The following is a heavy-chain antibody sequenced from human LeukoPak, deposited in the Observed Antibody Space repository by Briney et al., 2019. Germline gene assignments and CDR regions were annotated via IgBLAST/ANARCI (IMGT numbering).Heavy chain of an antibody. V-gene: IGHV3-30-3*01. D-gene: IGHD3-9*01. Sequence: GGSLRLSCAASGFTFSSYAMHWVRQAPGKGLEWVAVISYDGSNKYYADSVKGRFTISRDNSKNTLYLQMNSLRAEDTAVYYCARAPVLRYFDWLSLGYWGQGTLVTVSS. CDR1: GFTFSSYA. J-gene: IGHJ4*02. CDR2: ISYDGSNK. CDR3: ARAPVLRYFDWLSLGY.